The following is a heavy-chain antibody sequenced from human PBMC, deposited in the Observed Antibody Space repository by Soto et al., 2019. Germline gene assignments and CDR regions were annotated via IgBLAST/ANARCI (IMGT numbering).Heavy chain of an antibody. Sequence: GASVKVSWKDSGDTFTSYDINWVRQATGQGLEWMGWMNPNSGNTGYAQKFQGRVTMTRNTSISTAYMELSSLRSEDTAVYYCARKADIDSSGYYFSYAFDIWG. V-gene: IGHV1-8*01. CDR2: MNPNSGNT. CDR1: GDTFTSYD. D-gene: IGHD3-22*01. J-gene: IGHJ3*02. CDR3: ARKADIDSSGYYFSYAFDI.